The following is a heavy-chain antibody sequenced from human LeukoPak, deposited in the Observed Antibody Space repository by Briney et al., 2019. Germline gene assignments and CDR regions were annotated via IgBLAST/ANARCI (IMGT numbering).Heavy chain of an antibody. CDR3: AKVSKPSVLLVAAAAPLDV. J-gene: IGHJ6*02. D-gene: IGHD2-15*01. CDR2: ISGSGGRT. V-gene: IGHV3-23*01. Sequence: GGSLRLSCAASGFTFSTYALSWVRQAPGKGLEWVSIISGSGGRTYYADSVKGRFTISRDKSKNTMSLQMNSLRVEDTATYYCAKVSKPSVLLVAAAAPLDVWGQGTTVTVSS. CDR1: GFTFSTYA.